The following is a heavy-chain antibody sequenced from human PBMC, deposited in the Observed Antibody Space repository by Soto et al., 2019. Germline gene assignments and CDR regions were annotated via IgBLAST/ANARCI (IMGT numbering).Heavy chain of an antibody. CDR3: AKDSIPVAHCGDDCYSDF. D-gene: IGHD2-21*02. J-gene: IGHJ4*02. CDR2: VRGRGTTT. V-gene: IGHV3-23*01. CDR1: GFTFSDYA. Sequence: EVQLLESGGGLVQPGGSLRLSCAASGFTFSDYAMSWVRQAPGKGLEWISSVRGRGTTTYYADSVKGRFTISRANSKNPLYLQTGRRRAAETACYYCAKDSIPVAHCGDDCYSDFWRQGTLVAVSP.